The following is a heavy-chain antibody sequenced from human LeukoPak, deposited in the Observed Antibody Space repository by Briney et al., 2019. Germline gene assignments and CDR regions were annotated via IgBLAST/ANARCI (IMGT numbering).Heavy chain of an antibody. CDR3: ARMYSSSWYWYFDL. CDR2: IYYSGST. J-gene: IGHJ2*01. V-gene: IGHV4-59*01. Sequence: SETLSLTCTVSGGSISSYYWGWIRQPPGKGLEWIGYIYYSGSTNYNPSLKSRVTISVDTSKNQFSLKLSSVTAADTAVYYCARMYSSSWYWYFDLWGRGTLVTVSP. CDR1: GGSISSYY. D-gene: IGHD6-13*01.